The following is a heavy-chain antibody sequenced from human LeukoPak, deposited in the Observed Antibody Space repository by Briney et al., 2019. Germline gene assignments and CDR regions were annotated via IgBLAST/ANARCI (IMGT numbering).Heavy chain of an antibody. V-gene: IGHV3-53*01. J-gene: IGHJ1*01. CDR3: ARSPYYDILTGYYMGYFQH. CDR1: GFTVSSNY. D-gene: IGHD3-9*01. Sequence: GGSLRLSCAASGFTVSSNYMSWVRQAPGKGLEWVSVIYSGGSTYYADSVKGRFTISRDNSKNTLYLQMNSLRAEDTAVYYCARSPYYDILTGYYMGYFQHWGQGTLVTVSS. CDR2: IYSGGST.